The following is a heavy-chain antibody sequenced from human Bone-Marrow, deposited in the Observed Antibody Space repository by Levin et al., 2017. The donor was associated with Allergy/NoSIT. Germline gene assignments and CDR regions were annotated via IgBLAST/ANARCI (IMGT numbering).Heavy chain of an antibody. D-gene: IGHD3-3*01. V-gene: IGHV4-4*02. CDR1: GGSISSSNW. Sequence: PSETLSLTCAVSGGSISSSNWWSWVRQPPGKGLEWIGEIYHSGSTNYNPSLKSRVTISVDKSKNQFSLKLSSVTAADTAVYYCARVSTPLYYDFWSDLGRRNDYWGQGTLVTVSS. CDR2: IYHSGST. CDR3: ARVSTPLYYDFWSDLGRRNDY. J-gene: IGHJ4*02.